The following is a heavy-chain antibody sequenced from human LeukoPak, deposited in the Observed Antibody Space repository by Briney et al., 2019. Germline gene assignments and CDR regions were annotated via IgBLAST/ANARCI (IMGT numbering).Heavy chain of an antibody. V-gene: IGHV4-34*01. Sequence: SETLSLTSAVYGGSFSDYCWSWIRQSPGKGLEWIGEINHSGSTNYNPSLKSRVTISVDTSKNQFSLKLNSVTAADTAVYYCASCSSTSWYAGDWFDPWGQGTLVTVSS. D-gene: IGHD2-2*01. CDR1: GGSFSDYC. J-gene: IGHJ5*02. CDR3: ASCSSTSWYAGDWFDP. CDR2: INHSGST.